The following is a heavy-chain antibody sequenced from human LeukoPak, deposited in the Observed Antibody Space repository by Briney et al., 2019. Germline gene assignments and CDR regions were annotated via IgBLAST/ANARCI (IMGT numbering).Heavy chain of an antibody. D-gene: IGHD4-17*01. CDR1: GGSFSGYY. Sequence: SETLSLTCAVYGGSFSGYYWSWIRQPPGKGLEWIGEINHSGSTNYNPSLKSRVTISVDTSKNQFSLKLSSVTAADTAVYYCARAPVPPLTEDYYYYMDVWGKGTTVTISS. J-gene: IGHJ6*03. V-gene: IGHV4-34*01. CDR3: ARAPVPPLTEDYYYYMDV. CDR2: INHSGST.